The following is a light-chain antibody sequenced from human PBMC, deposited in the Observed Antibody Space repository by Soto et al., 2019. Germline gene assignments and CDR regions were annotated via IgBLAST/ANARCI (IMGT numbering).Light chain of an antibody. CDR3: QQRANWPLS. V-gene: IGKV3-11*01. Sequence: EIVLTQSPATLSLSPGEGVTLSCRASQSVNTLAWYQQKPGQAPRLLIYDASNRATGIPARFSGSGSGTDFTLTIAYLEPEDFAVYYCQQRANWPLSFGGGTKVEI. J-gene: IGKJ4*01. CDR2: DAS. CDR1: QSVNT.